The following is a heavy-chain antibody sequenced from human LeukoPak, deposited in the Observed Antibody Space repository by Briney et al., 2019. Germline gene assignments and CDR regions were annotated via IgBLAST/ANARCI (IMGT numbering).Heavy chain of an antibody. V-gene: IGHV3-7*01. CDR1: GFTFSSYW. Sequence: PGGSPRLSCAASGFTFSSYWMSWVRQAPGKGLEWVANIKQDGSEKYYVDSVKGRFTISRDNAKNSLYLQMNRLRAEDTAVYCCARDLLEPYFDYWGQGTLVTVSS. J-gene: IGHJ4*02. CDR2: IKQDGSEK. CDR3: ARDLLEPYFDY. D-gene: IGHD1-1*01.